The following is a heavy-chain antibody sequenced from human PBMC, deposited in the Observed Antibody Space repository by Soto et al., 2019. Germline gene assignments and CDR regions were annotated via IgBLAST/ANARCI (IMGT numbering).Heavy chain of an antibody. CDR3: ARLIEDDSSSALTPHHY. D-gene: IGHD3-22*01. J-gene: IGHJ4*02. V-gene: IGHV4-39*01. CDR1: GGSISSSSYY. CDR2: IYYSGST. Sequence: SETLSLTCTVSGGSISSSSYYWGWIRQPPGKGLEWIGSIYYSGSTYYNPSLKSRVTISVDTSKNQFSLKLSSVTAADTAVYYCARLIEDDSSSALTPHHYWGQGTMVTVSS.